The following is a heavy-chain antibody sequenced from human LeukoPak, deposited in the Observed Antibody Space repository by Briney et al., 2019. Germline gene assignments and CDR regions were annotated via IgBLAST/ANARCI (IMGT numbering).Heavy chain of an antibody. Sequence: KPSETLFLTCTVSGGSISSYYWSWIRQPPGKGLEWIGYIYYSGSTNYNPSLKSRVTISVDTSKNQFSLKLTSVTAADTAVYYCARAGSSAYLIDYWGQGTLVTVSS. CDR1: GGSISSYY. D-gene: IGHD3-22*01. J-gene: IGHJ4*02. CDR2: IYYSGST. V-gene: IGHV4-59*01. CDR3: ARAGSSAYLIDY.